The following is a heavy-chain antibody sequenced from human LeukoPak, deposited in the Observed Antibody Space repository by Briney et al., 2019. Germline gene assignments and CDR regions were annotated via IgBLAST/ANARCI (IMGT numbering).Heavy chain of an antibody. V-gene: IGHV3-33*01. D-gene: IGHD3-22*01. Sequence: GGSLRLSCAASGFTFSNSGMHWVRQAPGKGLEWLTVIWFDGSQTYYADSVKGRFTISRDNSKNTLFLQMNNLRAEDTAVYFCARHVTYFYGTSGHYYLDSWGQGTLVTVSS. CDR3: ARHVTYFYGTSGHYYLDS. J-gene: IGHJ4*02. CDR1: GFTFSNSG. CDR2: IWFDGSQT.